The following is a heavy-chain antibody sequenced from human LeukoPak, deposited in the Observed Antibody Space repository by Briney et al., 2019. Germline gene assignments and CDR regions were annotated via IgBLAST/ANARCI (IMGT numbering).Heavy chain of an antibody. CDR1: SGSISSSSYY. J-gene: IGHJ4*02. CDR2: IYYSGST. V-gene: IGHV4-39*01. Sequence: KPSETLSLTCTVSSGSISSSSYYWGWIRQPPGKGLEWIGSIYYSGSTYYNPSLKSRVTISVDTSKNQFSLKLSSVTAADTAVYYCARLRSLLWFGELNDWGQGTLVTVSS. CDR3: ARLRSLLWFGELND. D-gene: IGHD3-10*01.